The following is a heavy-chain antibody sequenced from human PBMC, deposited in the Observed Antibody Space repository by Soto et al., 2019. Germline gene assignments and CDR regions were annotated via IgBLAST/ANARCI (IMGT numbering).Heavy chain of an antibody. CDR2: INAGNGNT. CDR1: GYTFTSYA. V-gene: IGHV1-3*01. Sequence: GASVKVSCKASGYTFTSYAMHWVRQAPGQRLEWMGWINAGNGNTKYSQKFQGRVTITRDTSASTAYMELSSLRSEDTAVYYCAKGRGGYSYGNDAFDIWGQGTMVTVSS. J-gene: IGHJ3*02. CDR3: AKGRGGYSYGNDAFDI. D-gene: IGHD5-18*01.